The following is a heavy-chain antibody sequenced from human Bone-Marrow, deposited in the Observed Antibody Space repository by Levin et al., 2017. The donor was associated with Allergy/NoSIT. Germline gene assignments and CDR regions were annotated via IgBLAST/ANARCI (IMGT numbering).Heavy chain of an antibody. CDR2: INPSDGST. J-gene: IGHJ4*02. Sequence: GESLKISCKASGYTFTRYYMHWVRQAPGQGLEWVGIINPSDGSTSYAQKFQGRVTMTRDTSTSIVFMELSSLRSEDTAVYYCSRVYCSNGVCYRDVFDYWGQGTLVTVSS. CDR1: GYTFTRYY. D-gene: IGHD2-8*01. V-gene: IGHV1-46*01. CDR3: SRVYCSNGVCYRDVFDY.